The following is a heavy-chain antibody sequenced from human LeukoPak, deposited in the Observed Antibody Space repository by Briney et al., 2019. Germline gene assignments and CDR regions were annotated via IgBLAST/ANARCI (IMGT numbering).Heavy chain of an antibody. D-gene: IGHD3-22*01. V-gene: IGHV3-33*01. CDR1: GFTFSSYG. Sequence: GSLRLSCAASGFTFSSYGLHWVRPAPGKGLEWVAVIWYDGSNKYYADSVKGRFTISRDNSKNTLYLQMNSLRAEDTAVYYCASHYYYDSSGYYSDYWGQGTLVTVSS. J-gene: IGHJ4*02. CDR2: IWYDGSNK. CDR3: ASHYYYDSSGYYSDY.